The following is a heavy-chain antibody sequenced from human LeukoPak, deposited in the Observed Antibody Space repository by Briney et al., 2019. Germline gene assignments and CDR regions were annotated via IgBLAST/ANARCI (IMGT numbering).Heavy chain of an antibody. CDR3: AKDPDTMVGGVIEFNYGVYFDY. J-gene: IGHJ4*02. D-gene: IGHD3-10*01. V-gene: IGHV3-23*01. Sequence: GGSLRLSCAASGFTFSSYAMSWVRQAPGKGLEWVSAISGSGGSTYYADSVKGRFTISRDNSKNTLYLQMNSLRAEDTAVYYCAKDPDTMVGGVIEFNYGVYFDYWGQGTLVTVSS. CDR2: ISGSGGST. CDR1: GFTFSSYA.